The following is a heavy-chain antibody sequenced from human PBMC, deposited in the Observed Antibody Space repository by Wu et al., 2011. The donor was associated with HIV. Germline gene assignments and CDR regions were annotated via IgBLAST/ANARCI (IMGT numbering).Heavy chain of an antibody. J-gene: IGHJ6*03. CDR3: ARDGSREQWLVSVDYYYMDV. V-gene: IGHV3-21*01. CDR1: GFTFSSYS. D-gene: IGHD6-19*01. CDR2: ISSSSSYI. Sequence: RLSCAASGFTFSSYSMNWVRQAPGKGLEWVSSISSSSSYIYYADSVKGRFTISRDNAKNSLYLQMNSLRAEDTAVYYCARDGSREQWLVSVDYYYMDVWAKGPRSPSP.